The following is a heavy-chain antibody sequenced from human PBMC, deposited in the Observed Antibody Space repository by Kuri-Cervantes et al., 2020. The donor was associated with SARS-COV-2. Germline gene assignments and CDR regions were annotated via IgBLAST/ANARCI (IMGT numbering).Heavy chain of an antibody. CDR2: INHSGST. V-gene: IGHV4-34*01. Sequence: SETLSLSCAVYGGSFSGYDWSWIRQPPGKGLEWIGEINHSGSTNYNPSLKSRVTISVDTSKNQFSLKLSSVTAADTAVYYCARGGDIVVVPAAIEFLRRFDPWGQGTLVTVSS. J-gene: IGHJ5*02. CDR1: GGSFSGYD. CDR3: ARGGDIVVVPAAIEFLRRFDP. D-gene: IGHD2-2*01.